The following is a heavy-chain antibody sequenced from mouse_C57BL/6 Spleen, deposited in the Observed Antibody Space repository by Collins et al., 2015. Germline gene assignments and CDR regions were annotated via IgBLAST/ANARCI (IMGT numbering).Heavy chain of an antibody. CDR1: GYTFTSYW. Sequence: QVQLQQPGAELVKPGASVKVSCKASGYTFTSYWMHWVKQRPGQGLEWIGRIHPSDSDTNYNQKLKGKATLTVDKSSSTAYMQLSSLTSEDSAVYYCAILPLLLVFAYWGQGTLVTVSA. CDR2: IHPSDSDT. V-gene: IGHV1-74*01. D-gene: IGHD2-1*01. CDR3: AILPLLLVFAY. J-gene: IGHJ3*01.